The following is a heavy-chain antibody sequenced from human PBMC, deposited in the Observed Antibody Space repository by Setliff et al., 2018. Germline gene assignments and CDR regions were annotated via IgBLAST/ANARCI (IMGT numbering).Heavy chain of an antibody. J-gene: IGHJ4*02. V-gene: IGHV4-61*09. CDR2: IYTRGST. D-gene: IGHD2-15*01. CDR1: GGSISEPNYY. Sequence: PSETLSLTCTVSGGSISEPNYYWSWIRQPVGKGLEWIGHIYTRGSTNCNPSLRTRVSISVDTSKNHFSLRLSSVAATDTAVYYCLRIRLVPHGHSWGQGTLVTVSS. CDR3: LRIRLVPHGHS.